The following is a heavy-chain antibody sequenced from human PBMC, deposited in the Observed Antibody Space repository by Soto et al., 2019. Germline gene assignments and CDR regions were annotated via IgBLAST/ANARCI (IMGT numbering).Heavy chain of an antibody. V-gene: IGHV3-23*01. CDR2: ISGSGGST. Sequence: EVQLLESGGGLVQPGGSLRLSCAASGFTFSSYAMSWVRQAPGKGLEWVSGISGSGGSTYYADSVKGQFTISRDNSKNTLYLQMNSRRAEDTAVYYCAKDRGWYCGSDCYTFDYWGQGTLVTVSS. CDR3: AKDRGWYCGSDCYTFDY. CDR1: GFTFSSYA. J-gene: IGHJ4*02. D-gene: IGHD2-21*02.